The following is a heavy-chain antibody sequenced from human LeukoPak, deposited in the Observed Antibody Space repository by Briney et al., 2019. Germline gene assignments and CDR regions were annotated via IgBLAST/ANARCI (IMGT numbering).Heavy chain of an antibody. CDR2: ISGSGGST. CDR1: GFTFSSYA. Sequence: GGSLRLSCAASGFTFSSYAMSWVRQAPGKGLXXXXAISGSGGSTYYADSVKGRFTISRDNSKNTLYLQMNSLRAEDTAVYYCAKEEGANSSRYFDYWGQGTLVTVSS. D-gene: IGHD6-13*01. CDR3: AKEEGANSSRYFDY. J-gene: IGHJ4*02. V-gene: IGHV3-23*01.